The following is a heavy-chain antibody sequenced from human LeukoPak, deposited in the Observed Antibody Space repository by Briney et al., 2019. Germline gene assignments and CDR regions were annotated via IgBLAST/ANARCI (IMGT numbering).Heavy chain of an antibody. CDR1: GFTFSSYA. Sequence: PGGSLRLSCAASGFTFSSYAMSWVRQAPGKGLEWVSAISGSGGSTYYADSVKGRFTISRDNSKNTLYLQMNSLRAEDTAVYYCAKDPGALWLLNNWFDPWGQGTLVTVSS. V-gene: IGHV3-23*01. CDR3: AKDPGALWLLNNWFDP. D-gene: IGHD5-18*01. J-gene: IGHJ5*02. CDR2: ISGSGGST.